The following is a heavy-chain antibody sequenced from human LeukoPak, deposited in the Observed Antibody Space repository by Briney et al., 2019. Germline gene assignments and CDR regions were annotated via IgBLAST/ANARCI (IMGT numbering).Heavy chain of an antibody. CDR3: AKGSYGSGSYYSYFDF. CDR2: IGGRGGSP. Sequence: GGSLRLSCAASGFTFSTFAMSWVRQAPGKGLEWVSAIGGRGGSPYYADSVKGRFTISRDNSKNTLYLQMNSLRAEDTAVYYCAKGSYGSGSYYSYFDFWGQGTLVTVSS. CDR1: GFTFSTFA. J-gene: IGHJ4*02. V-gene: IGHV3-23*01. D-gene: IGHD3-10*01.